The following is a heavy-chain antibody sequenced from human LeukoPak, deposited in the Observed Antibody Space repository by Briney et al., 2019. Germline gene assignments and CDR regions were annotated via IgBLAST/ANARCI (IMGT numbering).Heavy chain of an antibody. Sequence: SQTLSLTCTVSGGSISSGSYYWSWIRQPAGKGLEWIGRIYTSGSTNYNPSLKSRVTISVDTSKNQFSLKLSSVTAADTAVYYCARDRPPKYSGYEYFDYWGQGTLVTVSS. J-gene: IGHJ4*02. V-gene: IGHV4-61*02. D-gene: IGHD5-12*01. CDR1: GGSISSGSYY. CDR2: IYTSGST. CDR3: ARDRPPKYSGYEYFDY.